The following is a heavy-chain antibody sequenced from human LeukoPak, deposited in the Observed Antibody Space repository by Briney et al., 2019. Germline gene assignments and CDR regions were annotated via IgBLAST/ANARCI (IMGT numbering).Heavy chain of an antibody. Sequence: GGSLRLSCAASGFTFSSYAMSWVRQAPGKGLEWVSAIIGSGGSTYYADSVKGRFTISRDNSKNTLYLQMNSLRAEDTAVYYCAKGPITMVRGVITPFDYWGQGTLVTVSS. CDR1: GFTFSSYA. D-gene: IGHD3-10*01. CDR3: AKGPITMVRGVITPFDY. J-gene: IGHJ4*02. V-gene: IGHV3-23*01. CDR2: IIGSGGST.